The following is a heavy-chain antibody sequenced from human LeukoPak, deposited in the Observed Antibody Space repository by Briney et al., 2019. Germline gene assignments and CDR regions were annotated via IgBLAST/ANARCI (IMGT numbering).Heavy chain of an antibody. J-gene: IGHJ4*02. CDR2: IYPGDSDT. D-gene: IGHD3-22*01. Sequence: GESLKISCRGSGYSFTSYWIGWVGQMPGKGLEWMGFIYPGDSDTRYSPSFQGQVTISADKSISTAYLQWSSLKASDTAMYYCARHYYYDSSGYYFDYWGQGTLVTVSS. CDR1: GYSFTSYW. V-gene: IGHV5-51*01. CDR3: ARHYYYDSSGYYFDY.